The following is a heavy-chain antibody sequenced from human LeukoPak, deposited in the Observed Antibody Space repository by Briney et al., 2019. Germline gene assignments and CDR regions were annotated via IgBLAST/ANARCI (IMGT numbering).Heavy chain of an antibody. CDR1: GFTFRGYG. V-gene: IGHV3-30*02. CDR3: AKDRGTWYYMDV. Sequence: GGSLRLSCAASGFTFRGYGMHWVRQAPGKGLDWVAFIGYDGNNKYYVDSVRGRFTISRDNSRSTLYLQMNSLRGEDTAVYYCAKDRGTWYYMDVWGKGTTVTVSS. D-gene: IGHD3-10*01. J-gene: IGHJ6*03. CDR2: IGYDGNNK.